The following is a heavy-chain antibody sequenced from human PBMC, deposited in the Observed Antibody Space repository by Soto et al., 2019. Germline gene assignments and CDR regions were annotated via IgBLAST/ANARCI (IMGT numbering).Heavy chain of an antibody. V-gene: IGHV3-11*06. D-gene: IGHD1-26*01. CDR2: ISGSSGYT. CDR3: AQVGGSYSTAIDY. CDR1: GFSFSDSY. Sequence: PGGSLRLSCAASGFSFSDSYMSWVRQAPGKGLEWVAYISGSSGYTGYADSVKGRFTISRDNAKNSLYLQMSSLRDDDTAVYYCAQVGGSYSTAIDYWGQGTLVTVSS. J-gene: IGHJ4*02.